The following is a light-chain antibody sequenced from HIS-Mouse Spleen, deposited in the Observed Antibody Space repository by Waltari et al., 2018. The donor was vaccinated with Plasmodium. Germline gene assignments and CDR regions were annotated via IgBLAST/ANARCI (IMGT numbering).Light chain of an antibody. V-gene: IGLV3-10*01. CDR3: YSTDSSGNHRV. Sequence: SYELTQPPSVSVSPGQTARITCSGDALPKKYAYCYQQKSGQAPVLVTYEDSKRPSGLPERFSGSSAGTMATLTISGAQVEDEADYYCYSTDSSGNHRVFGGGTKLTVL. CDR2: EDS. CDR1: ALPKKY. J-gene: IGLJ3*02.